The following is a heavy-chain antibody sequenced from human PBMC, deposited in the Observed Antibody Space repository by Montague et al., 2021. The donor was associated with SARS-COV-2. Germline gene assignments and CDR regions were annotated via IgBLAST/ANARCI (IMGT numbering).Heavy chain of an antibody. J-gene: IGHJ3*02. D-gene: IGHD3-22*01. CDR3: ARAATITMIVVVIDAFDN. CDR2: IYYSGST. CDR1: GGSISSGGYY. Sequence: TLSLTCTVSGGSISSGGYYWSWIRQHPGKGLEWIGYIYYSGSTYYNPSLKSRVTISVDTSKDQFSLKLSSVTAADTAVYYCARAATITMIVVVIDAFDNWGQGKMVTVSS. V-gene: IGHV4-31*03.